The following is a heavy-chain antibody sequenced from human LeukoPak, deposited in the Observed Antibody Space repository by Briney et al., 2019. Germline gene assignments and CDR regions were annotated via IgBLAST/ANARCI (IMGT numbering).Heavy chain of an antibody. D-gene: IGHD6-6*01. CDR2: INPSGGST. CDR3: ARAGDGSSSGSPGDP. CDR1: GYTFTNYY. V-gene: IGHV1-46*03. J-gene: IGHJ5*02. Sequence: GASVNVSCKASGYTFTNYYMHWVREAPGQGLEWMGIINPSGGSTSYAQKFQGRVTMTRDTSTSTVYMELSSLRSEDTAVYYCARAGDGSSSGSPGDPWGQGTLVTVSS.